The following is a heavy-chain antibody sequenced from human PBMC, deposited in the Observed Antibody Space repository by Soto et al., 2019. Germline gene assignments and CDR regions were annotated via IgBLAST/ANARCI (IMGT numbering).Heavy chain of an antibody. J-gene: IGHJ4*02. CDR3: VRDSGAKLSSS. D-gene: IGHD6-13*01. CDR1: GGTFSSYR. V-gene: IGHV1-69*13. Sequence: SVKVSCKASGGTFSSYRINWLRQAPGQGLEWVGGIVPIRRTADYAQTFQGRVSITADESARTSYMELRSLRSQDTAVYYCVRDSGAKLSSSWGQGTLVTVSS. CDR2: IVPIRRTA.